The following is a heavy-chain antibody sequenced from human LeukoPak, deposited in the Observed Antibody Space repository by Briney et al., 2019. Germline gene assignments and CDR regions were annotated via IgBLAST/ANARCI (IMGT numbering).Heavy chain of an antibody. D-gene: IGHD6-6*01. V-gene: IGHV3-21*01. CDR1: GFTFNTYS. Sequence: GGSLRLSCAASGFTFNTYSMNWVRQAPGKGLEWVSSISVDSNYLYYVDSLRRRFTVSRDNAKNSLYLQMNSLRGEDTAVYYCARIPYSSSLTDAFDIWGQGTMVTVYS. J-gene: IGHJ3*02. CDR3: ARIPYSSSLTDAFDI. CDR2: ISVDSNYL.